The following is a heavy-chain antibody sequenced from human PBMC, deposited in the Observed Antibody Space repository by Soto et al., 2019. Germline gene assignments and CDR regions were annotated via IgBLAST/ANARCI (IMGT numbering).Heavy chain of an antibody. D-gene: IGHD2-2*01. Sequence: EVQLLESGGGLVQPGGSLRLSCAASGFTFSSYAMSWVRQAPGKGLEWVSAISGSGASTYYADSVKGRFTISRDNSKNTXNLQMNSLRAEDTALYYGAKGRGYCTSTSCYVGSDYWGQGTLVTVSS. CDR3: AKGRGYCTSTSCYVGSDY. V-gene: IGHV3-23*01. CDR2: ISGSGAST. CDR1: GFTFSSYA. J-gene: IGHJ4*02.